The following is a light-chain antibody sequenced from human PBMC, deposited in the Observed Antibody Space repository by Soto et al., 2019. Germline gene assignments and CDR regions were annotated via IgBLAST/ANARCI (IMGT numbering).Light chain of an antibody. V-gene: IGLV1-40*01. CDR3: QSFDSSLRVYV. Sequence: QSVLTQPPSVSGAPGQRVTISCTGSSSNFGAGYEVPWYKQFPGAAPTLVIFNSLHRPSGVPERFSGSKSGTSAFLIISGHHAEDEADYYCQSFDSSLRVYVFGSGTKVTVL. CDR1: SSNFGAGYE. J-gene: IGLJ1*01. CDR2: NSL.